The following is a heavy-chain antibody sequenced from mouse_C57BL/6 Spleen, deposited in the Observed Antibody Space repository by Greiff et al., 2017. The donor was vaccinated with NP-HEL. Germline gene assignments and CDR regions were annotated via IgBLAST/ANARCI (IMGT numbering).Heavy chain of an antibody. CDR2: IDPSDSYT. V-gene: IGHV1-69*01. CDR3: ARMTTVVRYWYFDV. J-gene: IGHJ1*03. Sequence: QVQLQQPGAELVMPGASVKLSCKASGYTFTSYWMHWVKQRPGQGLEWIGEIDPSDSYTNYNQKFKGKSTLTVDKSSSPAYMQRSSRTVEDAAVYYCARMTTVVRYWYFDVWGTGTTVTVS. D-gene: IGHD1-1*01. CDR1: GYTFTSYW.